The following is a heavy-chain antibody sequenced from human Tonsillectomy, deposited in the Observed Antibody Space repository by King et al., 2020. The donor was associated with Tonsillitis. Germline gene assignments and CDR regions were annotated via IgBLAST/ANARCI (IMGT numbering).Heavy chain of an antibody. V-gene: IGHV2-70*01. CDR2: IDWDDDK. J-gene: IGHJ4*02. CDR1: VFSLSTSAMC. CDR3: ARISNDFWSGYADY. D-gene: IGHD3-3*01. Sequence: VTLKESGPALVKPTQTLTLTCTFSVFSLSTSAMCVSWIRQPPGKALEWLALIDWDDDKYYSTSLKTRLTIYKDTSKTQVVLTMTNMDPVDTATYYCARISNDFWSGYADYWGQGTLVTVSS.